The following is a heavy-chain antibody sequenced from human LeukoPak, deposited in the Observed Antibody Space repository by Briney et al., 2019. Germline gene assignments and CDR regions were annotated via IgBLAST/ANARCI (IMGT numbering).Heavy chain of an antibody. D-gene: IGHD6-19*01. V-gene: IGHV3-30-3*01. CDR3: ARGGYSSGWDYYYAMDV. Sequence: GGSLRLSCAASGFTFSSYWMSWVRQAPGKGLEWVALISYDENNQYYADSVKGRFTISRDNSKTTLYLQMNSLRPEDTAVYYCARGGYSSGWDYYYAMDVWGQGTTVTVSS. CDR2: ISYDENNQ. CDR1: GFTFSSYW. J-gene: IGHJ6*02.